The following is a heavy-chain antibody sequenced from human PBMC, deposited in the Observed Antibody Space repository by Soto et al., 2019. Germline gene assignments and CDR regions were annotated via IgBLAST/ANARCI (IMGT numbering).Heavy chain of an antibody. CDR3: ARDIGKQQLAWP. CDR2: ISSSSSSYI. Sequence: GGSLRLSCAASGFTFSSYSMNWVRQAPGKGLEWVSSISSSSSSYIYYADSVKGRFTISRDNAKNSLYLQMNSLRAEDTAVYYCARDIGKQQLAWPWGQGTLVTVS. D-gene: IGHD6-13*01. V-gene: IGHV3-21*01. J-gene: IGHJ5*02. CDR1: GFTFSSYS.